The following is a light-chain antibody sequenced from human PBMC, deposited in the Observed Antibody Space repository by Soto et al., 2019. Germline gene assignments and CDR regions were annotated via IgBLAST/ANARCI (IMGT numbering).Light chain of an antibody. CDR2: GAS. V-gene: IGKV3-15*01. CDR3: QQRNTWPPIT. CDR1: QSVSSN. J-gene: IGKJ5*01. Sequence: ESMLTQSPATLSLSPGERATLSCRASQSVSSNLAWYQQKPGQAPRLLIYGASTRATGIPARFSGSGSGTEFTLTISSLQSEDFALYYCQQRNTWPPITFGQGTRLEIK.